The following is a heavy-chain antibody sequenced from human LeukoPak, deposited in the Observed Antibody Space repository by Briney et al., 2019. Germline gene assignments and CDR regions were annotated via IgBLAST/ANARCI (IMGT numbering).Heavy chain of an antibody. CDR3: AKDFGHNYYYYYMDV. Sequence: GGSLRLSCAASGFTFSSYSMNWVRQAPGKGLEWVSHISSSSSTIYYADSVKGRFTISRDNSKNTLYLQMNSLRAEDTAVYYCAKDFGHNYYYYYMDVWGKGTTVTISS. CDR2: ISSSSSTI. D-gene: IGHD3-10*01. V-gene: IGHV3-48*01. J-gene: IGHJ6*03. CDR1: GFTFSSYS.